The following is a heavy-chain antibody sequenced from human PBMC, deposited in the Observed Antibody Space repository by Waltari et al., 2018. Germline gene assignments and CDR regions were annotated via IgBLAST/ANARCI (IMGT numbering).Heavy chain of an antibody. J-gene: IGHJ4*02. CDR2: SYYSVST. CDR1: GGSISSSSYY. CDR3: ARLVSEAAAEY. Sequence: QLQLQESGPGLVKPSETLSLTCTVSGGSISSSSYYWGWIRQPPGEGLEWIGSSYYSVSTDYNPALRSRVTISVDTSKNQFSLKLSSVTAADTAVYYCARLVSEAAAEYWGQGTLVTVSS. V-gene: IGHV4-39*01. D-gene: IGHD6-13*01.